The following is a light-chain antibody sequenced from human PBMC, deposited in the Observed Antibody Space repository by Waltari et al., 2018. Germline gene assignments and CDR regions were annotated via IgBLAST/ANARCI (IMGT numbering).Light chain of an antibody. CDR1: PSHTGTTY. Sequence: QSALTQPPSVSAAPGQHVTIPCSGIPSHTGTTYVRWSQYLPGRGPKLLIYDNKKRPSGIPERFSGSKSGTSATLVITGLQTGDEAEYYCGTWDSRLSIGVFGGGTKLTVL. CDR2: DNK. J-gene: IGLJ2*01. CDR3: GTWDSRLSIGV. V-gene: IGLV1-51*01.